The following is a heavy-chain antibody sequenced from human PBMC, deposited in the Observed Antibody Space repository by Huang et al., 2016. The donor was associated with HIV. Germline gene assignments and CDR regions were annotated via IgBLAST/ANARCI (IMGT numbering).Heavy chain of an antibody. CDR1: GGSISSSSYY. V-gene: IGHV4-39*01. Sequence: HLQLQESGPGLVKPSETLSLTCTVSGGSISSSSYYWGWIRQPPGKGLGWIGRIYQSGSTYYNPSLKSRVTISVDTSKNQFSLKLSSVTAADTAVYHCARHVTPYYYDSSGYYHYYFDYWGQGTLVTVSS. CDR2: IYQSGST. CDR3: ARHVTPYYYDSSGYYHYYFDY. J-gene: IGHJ4*02. D-gene: IGHD3-22*01.